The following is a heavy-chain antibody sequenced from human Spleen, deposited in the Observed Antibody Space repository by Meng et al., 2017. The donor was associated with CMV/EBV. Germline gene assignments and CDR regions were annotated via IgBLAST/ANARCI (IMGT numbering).Heavy chain of an antibody. J-gene: IGHJ4*02. V-gene: IGHV4-38-2*01. Sequence: GSLRLSCAASGFTFSNAWMSWVRQAPGKGLEWVGSIYHSGSTYYNPSLKSRVTISVDTSKNQFSLKLSSVTAADTAVYYCARTQRIAAAEPIDYWGQGTLVTVSS. CDR3: ARTQRIAAAEPIDY. CDR1: GFTFSNAW. D-gene: IGHD6-13*01. CDR2: IYHSGST.